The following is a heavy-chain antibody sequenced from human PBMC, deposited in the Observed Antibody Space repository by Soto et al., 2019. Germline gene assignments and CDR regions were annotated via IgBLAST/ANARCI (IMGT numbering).Heavy chain of an antibody. V-gene: IGHV4-59*08. CDR3: ARGDVSPEDYGGQAFDI. D-gene: IGHD4-17*01. Sequence: SETLSLTCTVSGGSISSYYWSWIRQPSGKGLEWIGYIYYSGSTNYNPSLKSRVTISVDTSKNQFSLKLSSVTAADTAVYYCARGDVSPEDYGGQAFDIWGQGTMVTVSS. CDR1: GGSISSYY. J-gene: IGHJ3*02. CDR2: IYYSGST.